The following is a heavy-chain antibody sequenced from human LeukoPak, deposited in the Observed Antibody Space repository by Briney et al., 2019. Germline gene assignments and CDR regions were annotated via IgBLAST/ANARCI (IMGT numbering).Heavy chain of an antibody. Sequence: GGSLRLSCAASGFTFSSYSMNWVRQAPGKGLEWVSYIRSSSNIIYYADSVKGRFTISRDNTKNSLYLQMNSLRAEDTAVYYCTSGIAVAVGDYWGQGTLVTVSS. J-gene: IGHJ4*02. V-gene: IGHV3-48*04. CDR1: GFTFSSYS. CDR2: IRSSSNII. CDR3: TSGIAVAVGDY. D-gene: IGHD6-19*01.